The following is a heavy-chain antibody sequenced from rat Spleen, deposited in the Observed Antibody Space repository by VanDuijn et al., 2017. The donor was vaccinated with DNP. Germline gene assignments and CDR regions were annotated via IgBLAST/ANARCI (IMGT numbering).Heavy chain of an antibody. CDR3: TSGLY. Sequence: EVQVVESGGGLVQTGRSLKLSCAASGFTFRNYDMAGVSQAPTKSLECVSSITYSGGSTHYLDSVNGRFTISRDNAKTTLNLQMESLRSEDTATYYCTSGLYWGQGIMVTVSS. D-gene: IGHD1-7*01. CDR2: ITYSGGST. CDR1: GFTFRNYD. J-gene: IGHJ2*01. V-gene: IGHV5-20*01.